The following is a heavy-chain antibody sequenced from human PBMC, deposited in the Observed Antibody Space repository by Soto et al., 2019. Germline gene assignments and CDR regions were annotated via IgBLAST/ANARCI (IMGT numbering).Heavy chain of an antibody. Sequence: GGSLRLSCSASGFTFSSYAMHWVRQAPGKGLEYVSAISSNGGSTYYADSVKGRFTISRDNSKNTLYLQMSSLRAEDTAVYYCVKDRGELLNGSDYWGQGTLVTVSS. CDR3: VKDRGELLNGSDY. J-gene: IGHJ4*02. CDR2: ISSNGGST. D-gene: IGHD1-26*01. CDR1: GFTFSSYA. V-gene: IGHV3-64D*08.